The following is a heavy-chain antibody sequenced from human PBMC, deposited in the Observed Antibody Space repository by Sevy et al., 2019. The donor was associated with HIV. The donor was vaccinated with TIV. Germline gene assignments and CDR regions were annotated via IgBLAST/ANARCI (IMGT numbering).Heavy chain of an antibody. CDR2: ISGSGIST. CDR1: GFTFSSYP. CDR3: AKGIGYSGYETDY. V-gene: IGHV3-23*01. J-gene: IGHJ4*02. Sequence: GGSLRLSFAALGFTFSSYPLSWVRQAPGKGLEWVSAISGSGISTYYADSVKGRFTISRDNSKNTLYLQMNNLRAEDTAVFYCAKGIGYSGYETDYWGQGTLVTVSS. D-gene: IGHD5-12*01.